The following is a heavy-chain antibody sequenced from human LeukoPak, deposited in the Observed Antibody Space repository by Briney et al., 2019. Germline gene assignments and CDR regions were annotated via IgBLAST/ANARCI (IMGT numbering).Heavy chain of an antibody. CDR2: ISGSGDST. J-gene: IGHJ4*02. D-gene: IGHD3-22*01. CDR3: AKRAPTSSGFYYLFDY. V-gene: IGHV3-23*01. Sequence: GESLRLSCAASGFTFNNYAMSWVRQAPGKGLEWVSAISGSGDSTYYADSVKGRFTISRDNSKNTLYLQMNSLRAEDTAVYYCAKRAPTSSGFYYLFDYWGQGTLVTVSS. CDR1: GFTFNNYA.